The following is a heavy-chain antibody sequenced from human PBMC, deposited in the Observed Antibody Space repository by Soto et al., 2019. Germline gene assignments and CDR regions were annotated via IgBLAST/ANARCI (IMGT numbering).Heavy chain of an antibody. CDR1: GFTFSSYS. Sequence: GGSLRLSCAASGFTFSSYSINWVRQAPWKGLQWLSSITSSSIYIYYADSVKGRFTISRDNAKNSLYLQMNSLRAEDTAVYYCARDRRANYYDSSGYFLWGQGTVLSVSA. J-gene: IGHJ1*01. CDR3: ARDRRANYYDSSGYFL. D-gene: IGHD3-22*01. CDR2: ITSSSIYI. V-gene: IGHV3-21*01.